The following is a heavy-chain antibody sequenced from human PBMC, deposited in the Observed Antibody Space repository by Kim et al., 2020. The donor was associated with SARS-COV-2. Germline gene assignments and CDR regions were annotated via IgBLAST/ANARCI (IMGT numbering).Heavy chain of an antibody. CDR1: GFSFSTYG. CDR2: ISYDGNNK. J-gene: IGHJ3*02. Sequence: GGSLRLSCAASGFSFSTYGMHWVRQAPGKGLEWVAVISYDGNNKSYADSVKGRFTISRDNSKNTLYLQLNTLRAEDTAVYFCAKDGGQWLEPDAFDIWGQGTMVIVSS. V-gene: IGHV3-30*18. CDR3: AKDGGQWLEPDAFDI. D-gene: IGHD6-19*01.